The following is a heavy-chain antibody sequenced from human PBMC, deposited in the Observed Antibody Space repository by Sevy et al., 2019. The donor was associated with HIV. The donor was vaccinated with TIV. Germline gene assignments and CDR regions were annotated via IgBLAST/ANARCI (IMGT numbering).Heavy chain of an antibody. J-gene: IGHJ6*02. CDR2: INSHGTIT. D-gene: IGHD3-3*01. CDR3: ARGQVLRFLEWPTYGMDV. CDR1: GFTFSRYS. Sequence: GGSLRLSCAASGFTFSRYSMDWVRQAPGKGLEWVSHINSHGTITNYADSVKGRFTISRDNAKNTVYLQINSLRAEDTAVYYCARGQVLRFLEWPTYGMDVWGQGTTVTVSS. V-gene: IGHV3-74*01.